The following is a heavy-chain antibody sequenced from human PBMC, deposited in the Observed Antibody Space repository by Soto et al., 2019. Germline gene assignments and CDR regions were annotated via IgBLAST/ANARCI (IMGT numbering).Heavy chain of an antibody. CDR3: ARFSLNKDIVVVSAAILSSGAFDI. V-gene: IGHV1-18*01. J-gene: IGHJ3*02. Sequence: ASVKVSCKASGYTFTSYGISWVRQAPGQGLEWMGWISAYNGNTNYAQKLQGRVTMTTDTSTSTAYMELRSLRSDDTAVYYCARFSLNKDIVVVSAAILSSGAFDIWRQGTMVTVSS. CDR1: GYTFTSYG. CDR2: ISAYNGNT. D-gene: IGHD2-2*01.